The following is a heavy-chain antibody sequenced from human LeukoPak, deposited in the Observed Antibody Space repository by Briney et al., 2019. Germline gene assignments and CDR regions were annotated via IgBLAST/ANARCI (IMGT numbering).Heavy chain of an antibody. Sequence: ASVKVSCKASGYTFTTSVMHWVRQAPGQRLEWMGWINAGNGNTKCSQRFQGRVTITRDTSATTVYVDLSSLRSEDTAVYYCARPFRGVSGYDAYDIWGQGTLVTVSS. CDR2: INAGNGNT. J-gene: IGHJ3*02. V-gene: IGHV1-3*01. D-gene: IGHD3-10*01. CDR1: GYTFTTSV. CDR3: ARPFRGVSGYDAYDI.